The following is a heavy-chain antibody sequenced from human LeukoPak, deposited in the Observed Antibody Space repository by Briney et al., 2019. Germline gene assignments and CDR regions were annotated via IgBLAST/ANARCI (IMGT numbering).Heavy chain of an antibody. J-gene: IGHJ4*02. CDR1: GFTFSSYG. V-gene: IGHV3-30*18. Sequence: GGSLRLSCAASGFTFSSYGMHWVRQPPAKGLEWVAVISYDGSNKYYADSVKGRFTISRDNSMNTLYLQMNSLRDEDTAVYYCAQAWRWLQLNYWGQGTLVTVSS. CDR2: ISYDGSNK. CDR3: AQAWRWLQLNY. D-gene: IGHD5-24*01.